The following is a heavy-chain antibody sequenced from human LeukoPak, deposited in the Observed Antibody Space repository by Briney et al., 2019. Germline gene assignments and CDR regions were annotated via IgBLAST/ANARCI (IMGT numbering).Heavy chain of an antibody. CDR1: GFTFSSNA. V-gene: IGHV3-23*01. D-gene: IGHD3-10*01. Sequence: GSLRLSCAASGFTFSSNAMSWVRQAPGKGLEWVSTISGGGGSTYYTDSVKGRFTISRDTSKSTLYLQMNSLGAEDTAVYYCAKLGISYFGSGSYPSLYYFDFWGQGALVTVPS. CDR2: ISGGGGST. CDR3: AKLGISYFGSGSYPSLYYFDF. J-gene: IGHJ4*02.